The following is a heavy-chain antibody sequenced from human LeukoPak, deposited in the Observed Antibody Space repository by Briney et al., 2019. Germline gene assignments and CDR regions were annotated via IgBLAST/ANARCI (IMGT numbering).Heavy chain of an antibody. D-gene: IGHD1-26*01. CDR3: ARGHSGSYYYYGMDV. V-gene: IGHV3-33*01. J-gene: IGHJ6*02. CDR1: GFTFSSYG. CDR2: IWYDGSNK. Sequence: GRSLRLSCAASGFTFSSYGMHWVRQAPGKGLEWVAVIWYDGSNKYYADSVKGRFTISRDNSKNTLYLQMNSLRAEDTAVYYCARGHSGSYYYYGMDVWGQGTTVTVSS.